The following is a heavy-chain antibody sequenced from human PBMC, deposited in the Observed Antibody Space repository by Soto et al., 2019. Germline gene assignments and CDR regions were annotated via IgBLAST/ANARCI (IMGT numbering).Heavy chain of an antibody. D-gene: IGHD3-10*01. Sequence: EVQLVESGGGLVQPGGSLILSCAASGFTFSNYWMVWVRQAPRQGLVWVSRIIGDGLYTTYADSVKGRFTISRDNAKNTVYLQMNRLRVEDTAVYYCARGILGSGTANDHWGQGTLVTVSS. V-gene: IGHV3-74*03. CDR2: IIGDGLYT. J-gene: IGHJ4*02. CDR1: GFTFSNYW. CDR3: ARGILGSGTANDH.